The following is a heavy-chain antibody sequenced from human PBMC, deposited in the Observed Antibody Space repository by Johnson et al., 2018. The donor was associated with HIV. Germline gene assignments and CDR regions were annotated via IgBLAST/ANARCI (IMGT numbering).Heavy chain of an antibody. CDR2: SGSGGST. Sequence: VQLVESGGGLIQPGGSLRLSCAASGFTVSSNYMSWVRQAPGKGLEWVSAISGSGGSTYYADSAKGRFTISRDNSKNTLYLQMNSLRAEDTAVYYCARDHTRIQLWLRGAFDIWGQGTMVTVSS. D-gene: IGHD5-18*01. J-gene: IGHJ3*02. V-gene: IGHV3-23*04. CDR3: ARDHTRIQLWLRGAFDI. CDR1: GFTVSSNY.